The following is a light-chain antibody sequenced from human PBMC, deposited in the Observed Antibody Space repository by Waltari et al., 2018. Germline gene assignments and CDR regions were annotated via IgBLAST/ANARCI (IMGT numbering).Light chain of an antibody. V-gene: IGLV1-40*01. CDR1: GSNIGAGYD. CDR3: QSYDTTLSVV. J-gene: IGLJ3*02. CDR2: GSS. Sequence: QSVLTQPPSVSGAPGQRGTISCTGSGSNIGAGYDVPWYQQVPRAAPKLLIYGSSSRPLGVPDRFFGSTSGTSASLAITGLQAEDEAVYYCQSYDTTLSVVFGGGTKLTVL.